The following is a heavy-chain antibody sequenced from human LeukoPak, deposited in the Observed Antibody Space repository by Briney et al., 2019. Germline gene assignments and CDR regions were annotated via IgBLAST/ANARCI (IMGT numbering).Heavy chain of an antibody. CDR1: GFTFSGYA. Sequence: GGSLRLSCAASGFTFSGYAMHWVRQAPGKGLEWVAVISYDGSNKYYADSVKGRFTISRDNSKNTLYLQMNSLRAEDTAVYYCARAGSGLSIGAFDIWGEGTMVTVSS. V-gene: IGHV3-30*04. D-gene: IGHD3-10*01. CDR3: ARAGSGLSIGAFDI. CDR2: ISYDGSNK. J-gene: IGHJ3*02.